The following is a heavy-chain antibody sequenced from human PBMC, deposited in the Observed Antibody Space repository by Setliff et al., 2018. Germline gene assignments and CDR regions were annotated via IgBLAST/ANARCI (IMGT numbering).Heavy chain of an antibody. V-gene: IGHV4-4*07. CDR3: ARARIQLWSSPYNWFDP. J-gene: IGHJ5*02. D-gene: IGHD5-18*01. Sequence: SETLSLTCTVSGGSISNYYWSWIRQPAGKGLEWIGRIYTSGSTNYNPSLQSRVTMSVDTSKNQFSLKLSSVTAADTAVYYCARARIQLWSSPYNWFDPWGQGTLVTVSS. CDR1: GGSISNYY. CDR2: IYTSGST.